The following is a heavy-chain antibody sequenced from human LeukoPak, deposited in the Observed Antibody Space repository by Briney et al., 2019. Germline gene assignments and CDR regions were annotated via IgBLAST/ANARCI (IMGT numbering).Heavy chain of an antibody. D-gene: IGHD5-24*01. J-gene: IGHJ3*02. CDR3: VKDLRDGYNSDYVFHI. CDR2: ITWNSGRI. Sequence: GGSLRLSCAASGFIFDESALHWVRQTPGKGLEWISGITWNSGRIAYRDSVKGRFTISRDNAKNSLYLQMNSLRTEDTALCYCVKDLRDGYNSDYVFHIWGQGTMVTVSS. CDR1: GFIFDESA. V-gene: IGHV3-9*01.